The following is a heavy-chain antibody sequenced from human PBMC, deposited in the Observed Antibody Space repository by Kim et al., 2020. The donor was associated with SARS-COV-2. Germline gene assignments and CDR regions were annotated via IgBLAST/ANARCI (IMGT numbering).Heavy chain of an antibody. CDR2: ISSSGSAI. CDR3: ARVTGISRTPGWGDAFDI. J-gene: IGHJ3*02. D-gene: IGHD1-7*01. CDR1: GFTFTNYT. V-gene: IGHV3-48*02. Sequence: GGSLRLSCAASGFTFTNYTMNWIRQAPGKGLDYLSYISSSGSAIYADSVKGRFTISRDNARSSLYLQLNSLRDEDTAVYYCARVTGISRTPGWGDAFDIWGQGTMVTVSS.